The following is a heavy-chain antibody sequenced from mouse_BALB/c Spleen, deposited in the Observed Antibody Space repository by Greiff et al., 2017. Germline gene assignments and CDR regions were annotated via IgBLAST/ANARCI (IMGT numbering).Heavy chain of an antibody. D-gene: IGHD1-1*01. Sequence: VQLQQSGAELVKPGASVKLSCTASGFNIKDTYMHWVKQRPEQGLEWIGRIDPANGNTKYDPKFQGKATITADTSSNTADLQLSSLTSEDTAVYYCARSSYYGSSYAMDYWGQGTSVTVSS. CDR2: IDPANGNT. V-gene: IGHV14-3*02. J-gene: IGHJ4*01. CDR1: GFNIKDTY. CDR3: ARSSYYGSSYAMDY.